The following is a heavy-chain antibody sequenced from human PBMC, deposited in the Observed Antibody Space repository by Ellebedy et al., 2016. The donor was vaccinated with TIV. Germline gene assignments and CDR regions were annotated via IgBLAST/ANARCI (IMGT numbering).Heavy chain of an antibody. CDR3: ARESSSSPTGYYYYMDV. V-gene: IGHV3-30*04. CDR1: GFTFSSYA. CDR2: MSYDGRNE. D-gene: IGHD6-13*01. J-gene: IGHJ6*03. Sequence: GGSLRLSCAASGFTFSSYAMHWVRQAPGKGLEWVAAMSYDGRNEHYADSVKGRFTISRDNSKNTLFLQMNSLGAEDTATYYCARESSSSPTGYYYYMDVWGKGTTVTVAS.